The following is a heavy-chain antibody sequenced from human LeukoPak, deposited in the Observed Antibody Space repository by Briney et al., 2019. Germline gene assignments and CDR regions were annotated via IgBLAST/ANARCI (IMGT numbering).Heavy chain of an antibody. CDR3: AKDVLSLSGSYSN. CDR2: IQQNGGGR. D-gene: IGHD1-26*01. CDR1: GFNFGSYW. V-gene: IGHV3-7*01. Sequence: GGSLRLSCAASGFNFGSYWMSWVRQAPGKGLEVVAYIQQNGGGRHYVDSVKGRFTISRDNAKNSLYLHMDNLRAEDAAVYYCAKDVLSLSGSYSNWGQGTLVTVSS. J-gene: IGHJ4*02.